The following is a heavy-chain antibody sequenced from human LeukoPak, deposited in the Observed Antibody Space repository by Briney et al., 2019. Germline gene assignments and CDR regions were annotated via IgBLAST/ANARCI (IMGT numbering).Heavy chain of an antibody. D-gene: IGHD6-13*01. CDR1: GYTFTSYY. CDR3: ARVDTPAAAGDY. Sequence: ASVKVSCKASGYTFTSYYMHWVRQAPGQGLEWMGIINPSGGSTSYAQKFQGRVTMTRDMSTSTVYMELGSLRSEDTAVYYCARVDTPAAAGDYWGQGTLVTVSS. CDR2: INPSGGST. J-gene: IGHJ4*02. V-gene: IGHV1-46*01.